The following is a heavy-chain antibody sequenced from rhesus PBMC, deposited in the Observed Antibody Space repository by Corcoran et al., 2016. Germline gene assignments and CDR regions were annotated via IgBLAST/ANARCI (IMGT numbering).Heavy chain of an antibody. CDR2: IRGSSGST. CDR3: VRGRAAGLKDGLDS. V-gene: IGHV4-65*01. D-gene: IGHD6-13*01. CDR1: VGSSSSTNG. J-gene: IGHJ6*01. Sequence: QVQLQESGPGLVKPSETLSLTCAVSVGSSSSTNGWSGIRQPPGKGLEWIGYIRGSSGSTYYNPSLRSRVTISTDTSKNQFSLKLSSVTAADTAVYYCVRGRAAGLKDGLDSWGQGVVVTVSS.